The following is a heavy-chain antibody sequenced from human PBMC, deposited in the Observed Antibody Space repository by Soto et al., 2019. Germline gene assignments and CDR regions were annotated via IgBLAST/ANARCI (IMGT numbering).Heavy chain of an antibody. J-gene: IGHJ3*02. V-gene: IGHV4-34*01. D-gene: IGHD3-3*01. CDR2: INHSGST. CDR3: VRLALRFHGAFDI. CDR1: GGSFSGYY. Sequence: QVQLQQWGAGLLKPSETLSLTCAVYGGSFSGYYWSWIRQPPGKGLEWIGEINHSGSTNYNPSLKSRVTISVDTSKNQFSLKLSSVTAADTAVYYCVRLALRFHGAFDIWGQGTMVTVSS.